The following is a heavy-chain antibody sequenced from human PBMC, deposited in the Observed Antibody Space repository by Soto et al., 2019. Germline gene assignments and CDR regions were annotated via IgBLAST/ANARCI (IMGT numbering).Heavy chain of an antibody. D-gene: IGHD6-13*01. CDR3: ARAGMPAAGTRGLVWFDP. CDR1: GYTFTSYG. Sequence: ASVKVSCKASGYTFTSYGISWVRQAPGQGLEWMGWISAYNGNTGYAQKFQGRLTMSWTTSISTAYMELSSLTSDDTAVYYCARAGMPAAGTRGLVWFDPWGQGTLVTVSS. V-gene: IGHV1-18*01. CDR2: ISAYNGNT. J-gene: IGHJ5*02.